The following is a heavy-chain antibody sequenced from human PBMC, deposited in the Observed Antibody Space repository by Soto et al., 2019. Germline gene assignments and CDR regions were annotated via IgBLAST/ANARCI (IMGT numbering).Heavy chain of an antibody. V-gene: IGHV3-7*01. D-gene: IGHD5-12*01. Sequence: GGSLRLSCAASGFTFSSYWMSWVRQAPGKGLEWVANIKQDGSEKYYVDSVKGRFTISRDNAKNSLYLQMNSLRADDTAVYYCASGGYSGYDFFDYWGQGTLVTVSS. CDR1: GFTFSSYW. CDR2: IKQDGSEK. J-gene: IGHJ4*02. CDR3: ASGGYSGYDFFDY.